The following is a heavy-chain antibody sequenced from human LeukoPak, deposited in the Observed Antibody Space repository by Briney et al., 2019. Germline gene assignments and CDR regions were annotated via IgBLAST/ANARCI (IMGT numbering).Heavy chain of an antibody. Sequence: GGSLRLSCAASGFTFSNNAMHWVRQAPGKGLEWVALISYDGSNKHYADSVKGRFTISRDNSKNTLDLQMNSLRADDTAVHYCAKGPFFYYDASGYNYYDLWGQGTLVTVSS. CDR2: ISYDGSNK. J-gene: IGHJ4*02. CDR3: AKGPFFYYDASGYNYYDL. D-gene: IGHD3-22*01. V-gene: IGHV3-30*18. CDR1: GFTFSNNA.